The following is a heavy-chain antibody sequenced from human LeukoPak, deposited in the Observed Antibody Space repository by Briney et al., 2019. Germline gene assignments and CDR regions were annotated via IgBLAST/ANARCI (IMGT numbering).Heavy chain of an antibody. J-gene: IGHJ4*02. D-gene: IGHD3-22*01. CDR1: VGTFSSYA. CDR3: ARGHSWLLPSFDY. CDR2: IIPILGIA. Sequence: SVKVSCKVSVGTFSSYATSWGRQAPGQGLGWVGRIIPILGIANYAQKFQGRVAITADKSTSTAYMELSSLRSEDTAVYYCARGHSWLLPSFDYWGQGTLVTVSS. V-gene: IGHV1-69*04.